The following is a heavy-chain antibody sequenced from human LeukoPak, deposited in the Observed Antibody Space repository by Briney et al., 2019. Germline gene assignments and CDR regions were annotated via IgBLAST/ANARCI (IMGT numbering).Heavy chain of an antibody. V-gene: IGHV4-59*12. CDR1: GGSISSYY. D-gene: IGHD5-18*01. CDR3: AGGYSYGKLGYDAFDI. Sequence: SETLSLTCTVSGGSISSYYWSWIRQPPGKGLEWIGYIYYSGSTNYKSSLKSRVTISVDTSKNQFSLKLSSVTAADTAVYYCAGGYSYGKLGYDAFDIWGQGTMVTVSS. CDR2: IYYSGST. J-gene: IGHJ3*02.